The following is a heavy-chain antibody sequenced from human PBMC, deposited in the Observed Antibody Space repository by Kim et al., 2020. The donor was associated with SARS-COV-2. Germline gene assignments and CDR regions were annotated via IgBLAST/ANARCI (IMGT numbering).Heavy chain of an antibody. CDR2: ISAYNGNT. CDR1: GYTFTSYG. V-gene: IGHV1-18*01. CDR3: GLAGYYDSSGYYLGGY. D-gene: IGHD3-22*01. Sequence: ASVKVSCKASGYTFTSYGISWVRQAPGQGLEWMGWISAYNGNTNYAQKLQGRVTMTTDTSTSTAYMELRSLRSDDTAVYYCGLAGYYDSSGYYLGGYWGQGTLVTVSS. J-gene: IGHJ4*02.